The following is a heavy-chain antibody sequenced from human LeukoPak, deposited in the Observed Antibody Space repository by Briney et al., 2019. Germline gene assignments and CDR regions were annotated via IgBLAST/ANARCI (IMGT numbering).Heavy chain of an antibody. J-gene: IGHJ4*02. Sequence: RTSSQVSSKASGYTFTSYGISWVRQTPGQGLEWMGWISAYNGNTNYAHKLQGRVTMTTDTSTSTAYMELRSLRSDDTAVYYCARDSLGYYYDSSGYLDYWGQGTLVTVSS. V-gene: IGHV1-18*04. CDR3: ARDSLGYYYDSSGYLDY. D-gene: IGHD3-22*01. CDR1: GYTFTSYG. CDR2: ISAYNGNT.